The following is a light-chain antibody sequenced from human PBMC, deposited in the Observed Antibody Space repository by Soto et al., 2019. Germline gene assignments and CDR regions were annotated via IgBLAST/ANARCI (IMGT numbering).Light chain of an antibody. Sequence: QSALTQPPSASGSPGQSVTISCTGTSSDVGGHNYVSWYQQHPGKAPKVMIYEVSKRPSGVPDRFSGSKSGNTASLTVSGLQAEDEADYYCSSYGGSNNLFVFGTGTKV. CDR3: SSYGGSNNLFV. CDR2: EVS. J-gene: IGLJ1*01. V-gene: IGLV2-8*01. CDR1: SSDVGGHNY.